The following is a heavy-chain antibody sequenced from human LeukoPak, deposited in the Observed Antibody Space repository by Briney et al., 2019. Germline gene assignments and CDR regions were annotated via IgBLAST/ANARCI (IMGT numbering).Heavy chain of an antibody. Sequence: PSGTLSLTCAVSGGSISSSNWWSWVRQPPGKGLEWIGEIYHSGSTNYNPSLKSRVTISVDKSKNQFSLKLSSVTAADTAVYYCASRRGHYGSGSYINYYYGMDVWGQGTTVTVSS. J-gene: IGHJ6*02. CDR2: IYHSGST. CDR1: GGSISSSNW. D-gene: IGHD3-10*01. V-gene: IGHV4-4*02. CDR3: ASRRGHYGSGSYINYYYGMDV.